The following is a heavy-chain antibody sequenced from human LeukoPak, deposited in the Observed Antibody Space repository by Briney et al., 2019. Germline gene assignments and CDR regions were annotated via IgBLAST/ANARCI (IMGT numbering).Heavy chain of an antibody. CDR3: AREGGVPVGFDY. V-gene: IGHV1-2*02. CDR2: INPNSGGT. J-gene: IGHJ4*02. CDR1: GYTFTGYY. Sequence: ASVKLSCKASGYTFTGYYMHWVRQAPGQGLEWMGWINPNSGGTNYDQKFQGRVTMTRDTSISTAYMELSRLRSDDTAVYYCAREGGVPVGFDYWGQGTMVTVSS.